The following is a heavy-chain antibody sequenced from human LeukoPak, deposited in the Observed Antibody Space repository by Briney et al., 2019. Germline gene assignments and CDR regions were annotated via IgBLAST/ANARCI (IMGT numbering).Heavy chain of an antibody. CDR2: ISGSGGST. CDR3: AKDRSLNRVGATPFDY. J-gene: IGHJ4*02. D-gene: IGHD1-26*01. Sequence: PGGSLRLSCAASGFTFSSYAMSWVRQAPGKGLEWVSAISGSGGSTYYADSVKGRFTISRDNSKNTLYQQMNSLRAEDTAVYYCAKDRSLNRVGATPFDYWGQGTLVTVSS. V-gene: IGHV3-23*01. CDR1: GFTFSSYA.